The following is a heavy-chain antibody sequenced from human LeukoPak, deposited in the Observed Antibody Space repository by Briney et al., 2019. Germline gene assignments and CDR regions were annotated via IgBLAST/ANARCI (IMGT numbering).Heavy chain of an antibody. CDR2: LSGSGDTT. V-gene: IGHV3-23*01. J-gene: IGHJ5*02. D-gene: IGHD3-10*01. CDR3: AKDQDSMVRGIIWMNNWFDP. Sequence: GGSLRLSCAASGFTFSSYATSWVRQAPGKGLEWVSALSGSGDTTYYADSVKGRFTISRDNSKNTLYLQMNSLRAEDTAVYYCAKDQDSMVRGIIWMNNWFDPWGQGTLVTVSS. CDR1: GFTFSSYA.